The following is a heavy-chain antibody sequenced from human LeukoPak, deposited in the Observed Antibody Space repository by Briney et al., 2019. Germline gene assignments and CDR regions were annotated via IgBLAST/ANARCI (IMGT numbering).Heavy chain of an antibody. CDR2: ISSSSSTI. Sequence: GGSLRLSCAASGFTFSSYSMTWVRQAPGKGLEWVSYISSSSSTIYYADSVKGRFTISRDNAKNSLYLQMNSLRDEDTAVYYCARGALTLEWFYNWFDPWGQGTLVTVSS. J-gene: IGHJ5*02. CDR1: GFTFSSYS. CDR3: ARGALTLEWFYNWFDP. D-gene: IGHD3-3*01. V-gene: IGHV3-48*02.